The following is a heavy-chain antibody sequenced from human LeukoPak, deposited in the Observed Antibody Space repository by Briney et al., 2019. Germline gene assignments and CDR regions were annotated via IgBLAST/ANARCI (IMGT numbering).Heavy chain of an antibody. CDR1: GGSISSHY. J-gene: IGHJ4*02. CDR3: ARGTVVTPFDY. CDR2: IYYSGST. D-gene: IGHD4-23*01. V-gene: IGHV4-59*11. Sequence: SETLSLTCTVSGGSISSHYWSWIRQPPGKGLEWIGYIYYSGSTNYNPSLKSRVTISVDTSKNQSSLKLSSVTAADTAVYYCARGTVVTPFDYWGQGTLVTVSS.